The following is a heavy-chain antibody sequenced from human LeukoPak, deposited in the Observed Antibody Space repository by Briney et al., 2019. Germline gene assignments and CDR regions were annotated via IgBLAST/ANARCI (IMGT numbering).Heavy chain of an antibody. CDR1: GFTFSSYG. Sequence: GGSLRLSCAASGFTFSSYGMHWVRQAPGKGLEWVAVISYDGSNKYYADSVKGRFTISRDNSKNTLYLQMNSLRAEDTAVYYCAKERRGHDWRVFDYWGQGTLVTVSS. D-gene: IGHD5-12*01. J-gene: IGHJ4*02. CDR2: ISYDGSNK. CDR3: AKERRGHDWRVFDY. V-gene: IGHV3-30*18.